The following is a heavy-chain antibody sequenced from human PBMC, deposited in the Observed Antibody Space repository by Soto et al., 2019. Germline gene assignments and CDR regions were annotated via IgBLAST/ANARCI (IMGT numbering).Heavy chain of an antibody. J-gene: IGHJ5*02. Sequence: PSETLSLTCAVYGGSFSGYYWSWIRQPPGKGLEWIGEINHSGSTNYNPSLKSRVTISVDTSKNQFSLKLSSVTAADTAVYYCATESGRLRRWFDPWGQGTLVTVSS. D-gene: IGHD1-26*01. CDR3: ATESGRLRRWFDP. V-gene: IGHV4-34*01. CDR1: GGSFSGYY. CDR2: INHSGST.